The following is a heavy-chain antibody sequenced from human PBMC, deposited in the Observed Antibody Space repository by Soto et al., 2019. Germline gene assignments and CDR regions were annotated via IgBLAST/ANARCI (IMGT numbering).Heavy chain of an antibody. CDR2: INHSGST. CDR1: GGSFSGYY. V-gene: IGHV4-34*01. Sequence: QVQLQQWGAGLLKPSETLSLTCAVYGGSFSGYYWSWIRQPPGKGLEWIGEINHSGSTNYNPSLKSRVTISVDTSKNQISLKLSSVTAADTAVYYCARAPGDVLRYFDWSPAFDIWGQGTMVTVSS. D-gene: IGHD3-9*01. CDR3: ARAPGDVLRYFDWSPAFDI. J-gene: IGHJ3*02.